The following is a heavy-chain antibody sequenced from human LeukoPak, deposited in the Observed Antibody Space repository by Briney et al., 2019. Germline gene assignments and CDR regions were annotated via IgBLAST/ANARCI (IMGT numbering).Heavy chain of an antibody. CDR1: GFTFSAYA. CDR2: ISGSGGST. V-gene: IGHV3-23*01. J-gene: IGHJ4*02. CDR3: ARSRFYFDY. Sequence: GGSLRLSCATSGFTFSAYAMSWVRQAPGKGLEWVSVISGSGGSTHYADSVKGRFTISRDNAKNSLYLQLNSLRAEDTAVYYCARSRFYFDYWGQGTLVTVSS.